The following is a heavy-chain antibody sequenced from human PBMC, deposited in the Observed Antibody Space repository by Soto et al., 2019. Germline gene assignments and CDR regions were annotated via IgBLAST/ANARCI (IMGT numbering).Heavy chain of an antibody. Sequence: SETLSLTCTVSGGSISSSSYYWGWIRQPPGKGLVWIGSIYYSGSTYYNPSLKSRVTISVDTSKNQFSLKLSSVTAADTAVYYCASPVSRYFDWFNWGQGTLVTVSS. CDR3: ASPVSRYFDWFN. CDR1: GGSISSSSYY. D-gene: IGHD3-9*01. V-gene: IGHV4-39*01. CDR2: IYYSGST. J-gene: IGHJ4*02.